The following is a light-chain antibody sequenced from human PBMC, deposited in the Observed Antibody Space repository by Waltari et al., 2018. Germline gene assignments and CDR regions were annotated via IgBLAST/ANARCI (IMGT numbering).Light chain of an antibody. CDR1: SSNTGNNA. CDR2: YDD. J-gene: IGLJ3*02. Sequence: QSLLTQPPSVSEAPRHSVTIPYSGSSSNTGNNAVNWYQHLPGKAPKLLIYYDDLLHSGVSERFSASKSGTSASLAISGLQSEDEADYYCAAWDDRLNGPVFGGGTKLTVL. CDR3: AAWDDRLNGPV. V-gene: IGLV1-36*01.